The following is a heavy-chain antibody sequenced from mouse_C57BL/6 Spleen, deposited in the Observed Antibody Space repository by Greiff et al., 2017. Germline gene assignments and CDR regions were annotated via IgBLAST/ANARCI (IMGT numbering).Heavy chain of an antibody. J-gene: IGHJ3*01. Sequence: QVQLQQPGAELVKPGASVKLSCKASGYTFTSYWMHWVKQRPGQGLEWIGMIHPNSGSTNYNEKFKSKATLTVDKSSSTAYMQRSSLTSEDSAVYYCARSGGYDAFAYWGQGTLVTVSA. CDR1: GYTFTSYW. D-gene: IGHD2-2*01. CDR3: ARSGGYDAFAY. V-gene: IGHV1-64*01. CDR2: IHPNSGST.